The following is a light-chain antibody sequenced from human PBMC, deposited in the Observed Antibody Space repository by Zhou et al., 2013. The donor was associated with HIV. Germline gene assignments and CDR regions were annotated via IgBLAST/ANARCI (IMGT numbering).Light chain of an antibody. Sequence: DIQMTQSPSSLSASIGDSVTITCRTSQTIRNYLSWFQQRPGKAPKLLISAASNLQSGVPSRFTGSGSGTEFTLTITSLQSEDFATYFCQQSLSIPFTFGPGTNV. CDR1: QTIRNY. CDR3: QQSLSIPFT. J-gene: IGKJ3*01. CDR2: AAS. V-gene: IGKV1-39*01.